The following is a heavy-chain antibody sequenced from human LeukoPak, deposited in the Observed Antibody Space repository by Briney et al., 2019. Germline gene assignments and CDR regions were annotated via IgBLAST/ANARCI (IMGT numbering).Heavy chain of an antibody. Sequence: ASVKVSCKASGYTFTSYYMHWMRQAPGQGLEWMGIINPSGGSTSYAQKLQGRVTMTTDTSTSTAYMELRSLRSDDTAVYYCARERDWGALDYWGQGTLVTVSS. CDR2: INPSGGST. J-gene: IGHJ4*02. V-gene: IGHV1-46*01. CDR1: GYTFTSYY. D-gene: IGHD3/OR15-3a*01. CDR3: ARERDWGALDY.